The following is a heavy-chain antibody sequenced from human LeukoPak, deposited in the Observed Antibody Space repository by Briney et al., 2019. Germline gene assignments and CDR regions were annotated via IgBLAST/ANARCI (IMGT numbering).Heavy chain of an antibody. J-gene: IGHJ6*02. Sequence: ASVKVSCKASGYTFTSYGISWVRQAPGQGLEWMGWISAYNGNTNYAQKLQGRVTMTTDTSTSTAYMELRSLRSDDTAVYYCARASDSSGYLYYYGMDVWGQGTTVTVSS. CDR3: ARASDSSGYLYYYGMDV. CDR2: ISAYNGNT. CDR1: GYTFTSYG. V-gene: IGHV1-18*01. D-gene: IGHD3-22*01.